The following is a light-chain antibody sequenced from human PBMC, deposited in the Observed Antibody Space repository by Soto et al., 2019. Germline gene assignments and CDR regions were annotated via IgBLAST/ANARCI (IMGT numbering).Light chain of an antibody. J-gene: IGKJ1*01. CDR1: QSISSW. CDR2: KAS. Sequence: DIQMTQSPSTLSASVGDRVTITCRASQSISSWLAWYQQKPGKAPKLLIYKASSLESGVPSRFSGSGSGTEFTLTISSLQPDDFETYYCQQYNSYSGTFGQGTKV. V-gene: IGKV1-5*03. CDR3: QQYNSYSGT.